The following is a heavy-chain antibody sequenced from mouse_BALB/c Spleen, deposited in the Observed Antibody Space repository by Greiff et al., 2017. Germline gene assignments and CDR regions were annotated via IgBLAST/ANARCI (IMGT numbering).Heavy chain of an antibody. D-gene: IGHD2-3*01. CDR3: ARGSLYDGYYDFDY. CDR2: IWAGGST. J-gene: IGHJ2*01. V-gene: IGHV2-9*02. CDR1: GFSLTSYG. Sequence: QVHVKQSGPGLVAPSQSLSITCTVSGFSLTSYGVHWVRQPPGKGLEWLGVIWAGGSTNYNSALMSRLSISKDNSKSQVFLKMNSLQTDDTAMYYCARGSLYDGYYDFDYWGQGTTLTVSS.